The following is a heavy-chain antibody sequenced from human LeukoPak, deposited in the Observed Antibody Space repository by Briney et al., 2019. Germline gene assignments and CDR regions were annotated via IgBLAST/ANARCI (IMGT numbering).Heavy chain of an antibody. J-gene: IGHJ4*02. Sequence: PSETLSLTCAVSGGSISSGGYSWSWIRQPPGKGLEWIGYIYHSGSTYYNPSLKSRVTISVDRSKNQFSLKLSSVTAADTAVYYCASSYGGYLHTFDYWGQGTLVTVSS. CDR2: IYHSGST. V-gene: IGHV4-30-2*01. CDR3: ASSYGGYLHTFDY. CDR1: GGSISSGGYS. D-gene: IGHD5-12*01.